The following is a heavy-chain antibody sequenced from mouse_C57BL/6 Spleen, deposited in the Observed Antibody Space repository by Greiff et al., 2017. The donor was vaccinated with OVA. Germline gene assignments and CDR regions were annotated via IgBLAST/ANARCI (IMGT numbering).Heavy chain of an antibody. CDR1: GFTFSDYG. D-gene: IGHD4-1*01. CDR3: ARRDWADY. Sequence: EVQVVESGGGLVKPGGSLKLSCAASGFTFSDYGMHWVRQAPEKGLEWVAYISSGSSTIYYADTVKGRVTLSRDNAKNTLFLQMSSLRSENTAMYDCARRDWADYWVQGTTLTVSS. V-gene: IGHV5-17*01. CDR2: ISSGSSTI. J-gene: IGHJ2*01.